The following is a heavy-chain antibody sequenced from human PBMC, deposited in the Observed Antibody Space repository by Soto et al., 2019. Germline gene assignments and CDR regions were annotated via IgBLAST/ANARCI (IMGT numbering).Heavy chain of an antibody. J-gene: IGHJ4*02. Sequence: ETLSLTCTVSGGSISSYYWSWIRQPPGKGLEWIGYIYYSGSTNYNPSLKSRVTISVDTSKNQFSLKLSSVTAADTAVYYCARVLVPRTFDYWGQGTLVTAPQ. CDR1: GGSISSYY. CDR2: IYYSGST. V-gene: IGHV4-59*01. D-gene: IGHD2-2*01. CDR3: ARVLVPRTFDY.